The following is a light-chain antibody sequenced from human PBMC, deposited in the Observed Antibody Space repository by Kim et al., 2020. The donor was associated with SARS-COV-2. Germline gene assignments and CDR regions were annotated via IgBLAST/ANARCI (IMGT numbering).Light chain of an antibody. J-gene: IGKJ2*01. Sequence: AVGDRVAIPCRASQGIRAFLAWYQQKPGKAPKLLIYDASSLHSGVPSRFSGSGSGTEFTLTISSLQPEDFATYYCQQANTYPPTFGQGTKVDIK. CDR2: DAS. CDR3: QQANTYPPT. CDR1: QGIRAF. V-gene: IGKV1D-12*01.